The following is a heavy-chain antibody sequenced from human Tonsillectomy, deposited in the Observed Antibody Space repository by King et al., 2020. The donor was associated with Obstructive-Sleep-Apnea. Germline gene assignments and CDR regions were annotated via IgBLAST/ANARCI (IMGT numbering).Heavy chain of an antibody. Sequence: VQLVESGGGLVKPGGSLRPSCAASGITFSNAWMSWVRQAPGKRLEWVGRIKSKTDGGTIDYAAPVKGRFTISRDDSKNTLYLEMNSLTTEDTAVYFCTTAPYYFDSLEFYWGQGALVTVSS. J-gene: IGHJ4*02. CDR2: IKSKTDGGTI. CDR3: TTAPYYFDSLEFY. V-gene: IGHV3-15*01. CDR1: GITFSNAW. D-gene: IGHD3-22*01.